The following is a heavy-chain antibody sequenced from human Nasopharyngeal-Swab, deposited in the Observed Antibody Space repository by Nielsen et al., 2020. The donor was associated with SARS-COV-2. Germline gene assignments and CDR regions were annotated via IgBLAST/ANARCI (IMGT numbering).Heavy chain of an antibody. D-gene: IGHD6-6*01. V-gene: IGHV1-46*01. Sequence: ASVKVSCKASGYTFTSYFMHWVRQPPGQGLEWMGIIKPSGGSTSYAQKFQGRVTLTSDTSPRTVYMELSSLRSAVTAVYYCSIDQAVRLSHAGYWGQGTMVTVSS. J-gene: IGHJ4*02. CDR3: SIDQAVRLSHAGY. CDR1: GYTFTSYF. CDR2: IKPSGGST.